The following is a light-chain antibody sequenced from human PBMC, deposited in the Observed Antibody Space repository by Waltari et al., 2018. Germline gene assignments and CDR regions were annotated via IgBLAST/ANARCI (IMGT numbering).Light chain of an antibody. CDR3: QVWDANNDPGV. V-gene: IGLV3-21*01. CDR2: YDS. Sequence: SYVLTQPPSVSVAPGETATITCGGNNIESKSVHWYQQRPGQAPVLVTSYDSDRPSGIPERFSGSNSGNTATLTISRVEAGDEADYYCQVWDANNDPGVFGTGTEVTVL. J-gene: IGLJ1*01. CDR1: NIESKS.